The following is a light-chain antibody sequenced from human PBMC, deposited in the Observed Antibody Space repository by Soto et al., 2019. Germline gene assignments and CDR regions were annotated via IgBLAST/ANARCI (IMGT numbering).Light chain of an antibody. V-gene: IGLV2-14*01. CDR2: DVN. Sequence: QSVLTQPASVSASPGQSIAISCIGTSSDVGGYNYVSWYHQYPGKAPKLIIYDVNNRPSGVSDRFSGSKSGNTASLTISGLQTEDEADYYCCSFTSSYTYVFGTGTKVTVL. CDR1: SSDVGGYNY. CDR3: CSFTSSYTYV. J-gene: IGLJ1*01.